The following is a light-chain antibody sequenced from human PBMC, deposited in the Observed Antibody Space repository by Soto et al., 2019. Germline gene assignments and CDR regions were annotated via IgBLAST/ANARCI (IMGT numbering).Light chain of an antibody. CDR2: GAS. Sequence: EILMTQSPGTLSLSPGERATLSCRASQSVSSRLAWYRQTPGKAPRILISGASRRETGIPELCGCRGVGAACTRPISRLEPEDVTVDDCQQYGYSPITFGQGTRLEIK. CDR1: QSVSSR. J-gene: IGKJ5*01. CDR3: QQYGYSPIT. V-gene: IGKV3-20*01.